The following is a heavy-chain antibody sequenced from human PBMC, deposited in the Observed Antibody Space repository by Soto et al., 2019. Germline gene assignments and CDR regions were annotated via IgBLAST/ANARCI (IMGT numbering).Heavy chain of an antibody. CDR3: ARAYGDYPEGAFDI. Sequence: PGEALNICCKGSGYSFTSDWIGWLRQMPGKGLEWMGIIYPGDSDTRYSPSFQGQVTISADKSISTAYLQWSSLKASDTAMYYCARAYGDYPEGAFDIWGQGTMVTVSS. V-gene: IGHV5-51*01. D-gene: IGHD4-17*01. CDR2: IYPGDSDT. J-gene: IGHJ3*02. CDR1: GYSFTSDW.